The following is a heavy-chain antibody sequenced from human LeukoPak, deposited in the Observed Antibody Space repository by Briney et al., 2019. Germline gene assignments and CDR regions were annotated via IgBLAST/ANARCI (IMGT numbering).Heavy chain of an antibody. CDR3: AKGGRFLEWLFTYDWFDP. J-gene: IGHJ5*02. CDR1: GFTFDDYA. CDR2: ISWNSGSI. Sequence: GGSLRLSCAASGFTFDDYAMHWVRHAPGKGLEWVSGISWNSGSIGYADSVKGRFTISRDNAKNSLYLQMNSLRAEDTALYYCAKGGRFLEWLFTYDWFDPWGQGTLITVSS. V-gene: IGHV3-9*01. D-gene: IGHD3-3*01.